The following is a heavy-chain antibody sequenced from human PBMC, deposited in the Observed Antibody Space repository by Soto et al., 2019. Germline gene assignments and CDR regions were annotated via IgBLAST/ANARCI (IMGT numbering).Heavy chain of an antibody. CDR3: ASPAMYSSGWKGLGYFDY. D-gene: IGHD6-19*01. J-gene: IGHJ4*02. CDR1: GFTFSSYE. V-gene: IGHV3-48*03. Sequence: GGSLRLSCAASGFTFSSYEMNWVRQAPGKGLEWVSYISSSGSTLYYADSVKGRFTISRDNAKNSLYLQMNSLRAEDTAVYYCASPAMYSSGWKGLGYFDYWGQGTLVTVSS. CDR2: ISSSGSTL.